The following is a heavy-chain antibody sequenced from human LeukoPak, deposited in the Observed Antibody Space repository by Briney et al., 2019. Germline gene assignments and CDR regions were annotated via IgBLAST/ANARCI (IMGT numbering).Heavy chain of an antibody. V-gene: IGHV4-59*01. Sequence: SETLSLTCTVSGGSISRYYWSWIRQPPGKGREWIGYIYFSGATNYHHSLKSRVTISVDTSKTQFSLKLSSVTAADTAVYYCAREDPQTTVPEGLDVWGQGTTVIVSS. J-gene: IGHJ6*02. CDR1: GGSISRYY. CDR3: AREDPQTTVPEGLDV. CDR2: IYFSGAT. D-gene: IGHD4-17*01.